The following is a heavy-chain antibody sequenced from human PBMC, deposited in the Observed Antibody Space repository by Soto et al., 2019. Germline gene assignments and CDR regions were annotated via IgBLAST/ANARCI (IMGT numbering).Heavy chain of an antibody. Sequence: QVQLVQSGAEVKKPGSSVKVSCKASGGTFSSYAINWVRQAPGQGLEWMGGIIRIFGTPDYAQRFQGGVTITADESTSTAYMELGSLRSEDTAVYYCARQGSTEYYYFGMDVWGQGPTVTVSS. CDR2: IIRIFGTP. D-gene: IGHD2-2*01. J-gene: IGHJ6*02. CDR1: GGTFSSYA. V-gene: IGHV1-69*12. CDR3: ARQGSTEYYYFGMDV.